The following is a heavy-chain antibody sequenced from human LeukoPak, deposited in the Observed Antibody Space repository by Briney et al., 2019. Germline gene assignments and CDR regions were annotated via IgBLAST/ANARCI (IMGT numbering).Heavy chain of an antibody. J-gene: IGHJ5*02. V-gene: IGHV1-46*01. Sequence: GASVKVSCKASGYTFTGYYMHWVRQAPGQGLEWMGIINPSGGSTSYAQKFQGRVTMTRDTSTSTVYMGLSSLRSEDTAVYYCARGGSSGYYRRLDWFDPWGQGTLVTVSS. CDR1: GYTFTGYY. CDR2: INPSGGST. D-gene: IGHD3-22*01. CDR3: ARGGSSGYYRRLDWFDP.